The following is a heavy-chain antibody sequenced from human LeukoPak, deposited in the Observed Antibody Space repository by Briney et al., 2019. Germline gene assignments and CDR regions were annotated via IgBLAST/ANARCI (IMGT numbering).Heavy chain of an antibody. CDR2: IYTSGST. J-gene: IGHJ6*02. V-gene: IGHV4-4*07. CDR3: ARDVQYYYGSGSYRIYYYYGMDV. D-gene: IGHD3-10*01. CDR1: GGSFSGYY. Sequence: SETLSLTCAVYGGSFSGYYWSWIRQPAGKGLEWIGRIYTSGSTNYNPSLKSRVTMSVDTSKNQFSLKLSSVTAADTAVYYCARDVQYYYGSGSYRIYYYYGMDVWGQGTTVTVSS.